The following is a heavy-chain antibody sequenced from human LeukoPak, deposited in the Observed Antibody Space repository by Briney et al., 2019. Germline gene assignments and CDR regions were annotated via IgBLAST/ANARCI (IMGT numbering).Heavy chain of an antibody. CDR3: AKHAGAFYYFGY. Sequence: SETLSLTCTVSGGSISSSSFYWGWIRQPPGKGLEWIGSIYYSGNTYYNPSLKSRVTISVDTSKNLFSLKLSSVTAADTAVYYCAKHAGAFYYFGYWGQGTLVTVSS. J-gene: IGHJ4*02. CDR2: IYYSGNT. D-gene: IGHD1-26*01. CDR1: GGSISSSSFY. V-gene: IGHV4-39*01.